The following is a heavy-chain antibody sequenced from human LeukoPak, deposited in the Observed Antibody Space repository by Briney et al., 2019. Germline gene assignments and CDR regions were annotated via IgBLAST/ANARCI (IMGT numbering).Heavy chain of an antibody. D-gene: IGHD3-9*01. CDR3: ARVRYFDWLRSFQYYYYYMDV. J-gene: IGHJ6*03. CDR2: IYHSGST. Sequence: TSGTLSLTCAVSGGSISSSNWWSWVRQPPGKGLEWIGEIYHSGSTNYNPSLKSRVTISVGKSKNQFSLKLSSVTAADTAVYYCARVRYFDWLRSFQYYYYYMDVWGKGTTVTVSS. CDR1: GGSISSSNW. V-gene: IGHV4-4*02.